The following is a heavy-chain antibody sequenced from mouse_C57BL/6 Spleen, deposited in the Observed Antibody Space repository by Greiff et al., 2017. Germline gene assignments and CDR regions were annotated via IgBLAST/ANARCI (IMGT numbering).Heavy chain of an antibody. CDR1: GFTFSNYW. D-gene: IGHD1-1*01. Sequence: DVMLVESGGGLVQPGGSMKLSCVASGFTFSNYWMNWVRQSPAKGLEWVAQIRLKSDNYATHYAESVKGRFTISRDDSKSSVYLQMNNLRAEDTRIYCCTEDYGSDWFAYWGQGTLVTVSA. CDR3: TEDYGSDWFAY. CDR2: IRLKSDNYAT. J-gene: IGHJ3*01. V-gene: IGHV6-3*01.